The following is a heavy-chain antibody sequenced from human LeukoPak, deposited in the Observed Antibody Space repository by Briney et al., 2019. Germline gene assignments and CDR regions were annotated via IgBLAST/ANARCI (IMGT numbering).Heavy chain of an antibody. D-gene: IGHD5-12*01. CDR1: GFTFSDYH. V-gene: IGHV3-11*04. CDR3: ARGKYGGYFIDY. J-gene: IGHJ4*02. Sequence: GGSLRLSCAASGFTFSDYHMSWIRQAPGKGLEWVSYISRSGSTIYHADSVKGRFTISRDNAKNSLYLQMNSLRAEDTAVYYCARGKYGGYFIDYWGQGTLVTVSS. CDR2: ISRSGSTI.